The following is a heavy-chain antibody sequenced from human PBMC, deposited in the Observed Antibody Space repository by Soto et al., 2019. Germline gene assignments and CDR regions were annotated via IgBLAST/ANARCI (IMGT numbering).Heavy chain of an antibody. CDR2: INPNSGGT. D-gene: IGHD1-26*01. CDR3: AREIVGDTLPDLDWLDP. Sequence: ASVKVSCKASGYTFTGYYMHWVRQAPGQGLEWMGWINPNSGGTNYAQKFQGRVTMTRDTSISTAYMELSRLRSDDTAVYYCAREIVGDTLPDLDWLDPWGQGTLVTVYS. CDR1: GYTFTGYY. V-gene: IGHV1-2*02. J-gene: IGHJ5*02.